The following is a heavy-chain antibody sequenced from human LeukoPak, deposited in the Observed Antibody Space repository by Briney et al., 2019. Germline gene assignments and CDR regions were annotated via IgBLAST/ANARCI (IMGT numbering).Heavy chain of an antibody. CDR2: IYSGGST. CDR3: ARSEDIAYGMDV. CDR1: GFTFRSNH. J-gene: IGHJ6*02. D-gene: IGHD2-15*01. Sequence: GGSLRLSCAASGFTFRSNHLSWVRQAPGKRLEWVSIIYSGGSTYYSDSVKGRLIISRDTSKNTLYLQMNSLRAEDTAVYYCARSEDIAYGMDVWGQGTAVTVSS. V-gene: IGHV3-53*01.